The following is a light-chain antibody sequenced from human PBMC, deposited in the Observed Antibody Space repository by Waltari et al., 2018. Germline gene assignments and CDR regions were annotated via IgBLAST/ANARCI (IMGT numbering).Light chain of an antibody. CDR1: SRNVGGFNY. CDR2: DGS. J-gene: IGLJ3*02. V-gene: IGLV2-11*01. Sequence: ALTQPRSVSGSPGQSVNTYCPGTSRNVGGFNYVPWYQQHPGKAPKLMIYDGSKRPSGVPHRFSGSKSGNTASLTISGLQAEDEADYYCCSYAGSYTFVFGGVTKLTVL. CDR3: CSYAGSYTFV.